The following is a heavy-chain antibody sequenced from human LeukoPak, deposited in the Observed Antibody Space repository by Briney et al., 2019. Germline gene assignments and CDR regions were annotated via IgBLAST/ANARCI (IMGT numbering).Heavy chain of an antibody. CDR1: GFTFTSYA. CDR2: ISGGGEDT. D-gene: IGHD1-1*01. J-gene: IGHJ2*01. Sequence: GGSLRLSCAASGFTFTSYAMSWIRQTPGKGLEWVSAISGGGEDTYYPDSVKGRFTITRDNSKNTLYLQMNSLRAEDTAIYYCAKPRAMTTGVGRYFDLWGRGTLVTVSS. V-gene: IGHV3-23*01. CDR3: AKPRAMTTGVGRYFDL.